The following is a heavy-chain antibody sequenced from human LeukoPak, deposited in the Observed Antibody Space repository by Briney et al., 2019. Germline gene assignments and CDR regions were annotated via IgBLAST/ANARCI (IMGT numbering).Heavy chain of an antibody. Sequence: SETLSLTCTVSGGSLSSYYWSWIWQPPGKGLEWIGYIYYSGSTNYNPSLKSRVTISVDTSKNQFSLKLSSVTAADTAVYYCARAQRQRELLGAFDIWGQGTMVTVSS. J-gene: IGHJ3*02. D-gene: IGHD1-26*01. V-gene: IGHV4-59*01. CDR2: IYYSGST. CDR3: ARAQRQRELLGAFDI. CDR1: GGSLSSYY.